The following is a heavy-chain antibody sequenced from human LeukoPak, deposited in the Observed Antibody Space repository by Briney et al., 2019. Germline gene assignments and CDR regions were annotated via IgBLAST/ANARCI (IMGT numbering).Heavy chain of an antibody. D-gene: IGHD3-9*01. CDR1: GFSFSDYY. CDR3: ARVPTLYDILTLYYFDY. CDR2: ISSHGSPI. V-gene: IGHV3-11*04. J-gene: IGHJ4*02. Sequence: GGSLRLSCAASGFSFSDYYMIWIRQAPGRGLEYVSYISSHGSPIHYADSVKGRFTISRDNAKNSLYLQMNSLRAEDTAVYYCARVPTLYDILTLYYFDYWGQGTLVTVSS.